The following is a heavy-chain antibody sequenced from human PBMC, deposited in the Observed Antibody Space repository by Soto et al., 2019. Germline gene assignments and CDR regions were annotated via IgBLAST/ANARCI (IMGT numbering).Heavy chain of an antibody. CDR3: ARDLIAAAGGTGDY. CDR2: IIPIFGTA. CDR1: GGTFSSYA. J-gene: IGHJ4*02. Sequence: QVQLVQSGAEVKKPGSSVKVSCKASGGTFSSYAISWVRQAPGQGLEWMGGIIPIFGTANYAQKFQGRVTIAADVSTSTAYMELSRLRSEDTAVYYCARDLIAAAGGTGDYWGQGPLVTVSS. V-gene: IGHV1-69*01. D-gene: IGHD6-13*01.